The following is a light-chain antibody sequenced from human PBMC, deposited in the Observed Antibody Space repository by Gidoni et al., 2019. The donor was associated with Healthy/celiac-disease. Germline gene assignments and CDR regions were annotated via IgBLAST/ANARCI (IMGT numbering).Light chain of an antibody. CDR2: AAS. CDR1: QSISSY. V-gene: IGKV1-39*01. J-gene: IGKJ4*01. Sequence: DIQMTQSPSSLSASVGDRVTIPCRASQSISSYLNWYKQKPGKAPTLLIYAASSLQSGVPSRFSGSGSGTDFTLTISSLQPEDFATYYCQQSYSTPPTFGGGTKVEIK. CDR3: QQSYSTPPT.